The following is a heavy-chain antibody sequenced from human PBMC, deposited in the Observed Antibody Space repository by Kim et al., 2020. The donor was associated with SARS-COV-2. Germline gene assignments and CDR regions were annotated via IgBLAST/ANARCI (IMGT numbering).Heavy chain of an antibody. V-gene: IGHV3-49*04. D-gene: IGHD3-3*01. J-gene: IGHJ4*01. CDR3: TSLPYGSGYYTVQRGYYFDA. Sequence: GGSLRLSCTASGFTFGDHAMSWVRQAPGNGLEWVGFIRSEAYGGTTEYAASVIGRFTISSDDTKSFAYLQMNSLKTEDTGVYDCTSLPYGSGYYTVQRGYYFDAWGHGTLVTVSS. CDR1: GFTFGDHA. CDR2: IRSEAYGGTT.